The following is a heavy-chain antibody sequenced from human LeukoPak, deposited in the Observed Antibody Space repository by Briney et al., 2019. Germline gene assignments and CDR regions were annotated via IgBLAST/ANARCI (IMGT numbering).Heavy chain of an antibody. D-gene: IGHD3-10*01. CDR3: ARDSYYGSGSYHFDY. CDR1: GYSISSGYY. J-gene: IGHJ4*02. CDR2: IYHSGST. Sequence: PSETLSLTCTVSGYSISSGYYWGWIRQPPGKGLEWIGSIYHSGSTYYNPSLKSRVTISVDTSKNQFSLKLSSVTAADTAVYYCARDSYYGSGSYHFDYWGQGTLVTVSS. V-gene: IGHV4-38-2*02.